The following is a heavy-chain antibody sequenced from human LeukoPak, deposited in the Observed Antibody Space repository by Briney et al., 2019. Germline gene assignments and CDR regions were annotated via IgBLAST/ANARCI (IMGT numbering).Heavy chain of an antibody. J-gene: IGHJ4*02. D-gene: IGHD6-13*01. CDR2: IYSGGST. CDR3: ARGYSSSWYSPLDY. Sequence: GGSPRLSCAASGFTVSSNYMSWVRQAPGKGLEWVSVIYSGGSTYYADSVKGRFTISSDNSKKTLYLQMNSLRAEDTAVYYCARGYSSSWYSPLDYWGQGWLVTVSS. CDR1: GFTVSSNY. V-gene: IGHV3-66*01.